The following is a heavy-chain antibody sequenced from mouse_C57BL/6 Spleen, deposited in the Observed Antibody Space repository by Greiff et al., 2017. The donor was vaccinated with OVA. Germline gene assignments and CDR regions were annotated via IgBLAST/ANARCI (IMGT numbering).Heavy chain of an antibody. Sequence: VQLQQSGPELVKPGASVKISCKASGYTFTDYYMNWVKQSHGKSLEWIGDINPNNGGTSYNQQFKGKATLTVDKSSSTAYMELRSLTSEDSAVYYCARGYYGSSPWFAYWGQGTLVTVSA. CDR3: ARGYYGSSPWFAY. CDR2: INPNNGGT. CDR1: GYTFTDYY. D-gene: IGHD1-1*01. J-gene: IGHJ3*01. V-gene: IGHV1-26*01.